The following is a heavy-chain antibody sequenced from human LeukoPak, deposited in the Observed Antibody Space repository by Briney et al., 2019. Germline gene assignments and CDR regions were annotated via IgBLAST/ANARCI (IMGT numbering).Heavy chain of an antibody. V-gene: IGHV4-38-2*02. J-gene: IGHJ4*02. CDR2: IYYSGST. CDR1: GYSISSGYY. CDR3: ARARLTMVRGVIISGEYYFDY. D-gene: IGHD3-10*01. Sequence: SETLSLTCTVSGYSISSGYYRGWIRQPPGKGLEWIGSIYYSGSTYYNPSLKSRVTISVDTSKNQFSLKLSSVTAADTAVYYCARARLTMVRGVIISGEYYFDYWGQGTLVTVSS.